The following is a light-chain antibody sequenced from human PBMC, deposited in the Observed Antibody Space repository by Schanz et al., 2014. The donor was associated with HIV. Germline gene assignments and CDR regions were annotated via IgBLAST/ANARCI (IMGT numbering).Light chain of an antibody. J-gene: IGLJ1*01. V-gene: IGLV2-14*03. Sequence: QSALTQPASVSGSPGQSISISCTGTSGDVGSYNYVSWYQQHPGKAPKLMIYDVSNRPSGVSSRFSGSKSGTTASLTISGLQAEDEADYYCCSYAGSRTPYVFATGTKLTVL. CDR1: SGDVGSYNY. CDR3: CSYAGSRTPYV. CDR2: DVS.